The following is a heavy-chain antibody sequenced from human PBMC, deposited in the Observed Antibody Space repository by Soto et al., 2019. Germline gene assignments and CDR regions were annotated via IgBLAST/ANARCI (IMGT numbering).Heavy chain of an antibody. CDR3: AKTHGCGGGGCYTGTFWYFDL. D-gene: IGHD2-15*01. V-gene: IGHV3-23*01. CDR2: ISGSDGKT. CDR1: GFSFGSYA. J-gene: IGHJ2*01. Sequence: DVQLWESGGGLVQPGGSLRLSCAASGFSFGSYALSWVRQAPGKGLEWVSTISGSDGKTFYADSVKGRFSISRDTSQSTLYLQMNSLRADDTAIYYCAKTHGCGGGGCYTGTFWYFDLWGRGTLVTVSS.